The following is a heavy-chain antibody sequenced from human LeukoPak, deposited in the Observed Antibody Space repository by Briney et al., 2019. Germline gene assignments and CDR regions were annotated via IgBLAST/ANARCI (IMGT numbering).Heavy chain of an antibody. J-gene: IGHJ5*02. D-gene: IGHD3-3*01. CDR3: ASLYDFWSGYSNWFDP. Sequence: SETLSLTCTVSGGPISSGDYYWSWIRQPPGKGLEWIGYIYYSGSTYYNPSLKSRVTISVDTSKNQFSLKLSSVTAADTAVYYCASLYDFWSGYSNWFDPWGQGTLVTVSS. CDR2: IYYSGST. CDR1: GGPISSGDYY. V-gene: IGHV4-30-4*01.